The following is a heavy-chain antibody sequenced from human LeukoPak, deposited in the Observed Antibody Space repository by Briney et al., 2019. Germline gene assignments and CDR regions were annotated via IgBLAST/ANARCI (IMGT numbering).Heavy chain of an antibody. CDR3: ANDRAIVVVNWYFDL. CDR1: GFTFSSYA. CDR2: ISGSGGST. Sequence: GGSLRLSCAASGFTFSSYAMSWVRQAPGKGLEWVSAISGSGGSTYYADSVKGRFTISRDNSKNTLYLQMNSLRAEDTAVYYCANDRAIVVVNWYFDLWGRGTLVTVSS. V-gene: IGHV3-23*01. J-gene: IGHJ2*01. D-gene: IGHD3-22*01.